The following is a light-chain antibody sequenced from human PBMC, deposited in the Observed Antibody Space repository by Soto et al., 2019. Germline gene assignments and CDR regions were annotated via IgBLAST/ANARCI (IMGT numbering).Light chain of an antibody. V-gene: IGLV2-14*01. J-gene: IGLJ1*01. CDR1: SSDIDTYNY. CDR2: EVT. CDR3: SSYTSSTDYV. Sequence: QPALTQPASVSGSPGQSITISCTGTSSDIDTYNYVSWYQQHPGKAPKLIIYEVTNRPSGVSNRFSGSKSGDTASLTISGLRAEDEADYYCSSYTSSTDYVFGTGTRSPS.